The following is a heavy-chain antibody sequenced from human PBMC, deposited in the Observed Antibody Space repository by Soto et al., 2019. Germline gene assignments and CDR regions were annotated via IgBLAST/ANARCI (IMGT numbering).Heavy chain of an antibody. V-gene: IGHV4-31*03. CDR3: REVPSI. CDR2: IYYSGTT. CDR1: VGSISSGGYY. J-gene: IGHJ4*02. Sequence: PSETLSLTCTVSVGSISSGGYYWSWIRQHPGKGLERIGYIYYSGTTYYNPSLKSRVTISVDTSKNQFSLKLSSVTAADSAVYYCREVPSIWAQRSLVIVSS.